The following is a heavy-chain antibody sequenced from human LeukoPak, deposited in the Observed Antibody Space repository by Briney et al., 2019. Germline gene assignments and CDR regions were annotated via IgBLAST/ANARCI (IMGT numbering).Heavy chain of an antibody. CDR1: GGSISSYY. CDR2: IYTSGST. CDR3: ARESQYTLRYYMDV. Sequence: SETLSLTCTVSGGSISSYYWSWIRQPAGKGLEWIGRIYTSGSTNYNPSLKSRVTMSVDTSKNQFSLKLSSVTAADTAVYYCARESQYTLRYYMDVWGKGTTVTVSS. V-gene: IGHV4-4*07. D-gene: IGHD2-2*02. J-gene: IGHJ6*03.